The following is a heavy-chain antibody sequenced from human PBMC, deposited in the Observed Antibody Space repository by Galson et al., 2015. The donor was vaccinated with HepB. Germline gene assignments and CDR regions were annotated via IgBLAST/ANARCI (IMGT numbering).Heavy chain of an antibody. CDR1: GYTFTRYA. D-gene: IGHD2-8*02. V-gene: IGHV1-3*04. Sequence: SVKVSCKASGYTFTRYAMHWVRQAPGQGLEWMGWIHTGNGNTKYSQKFQGRVTITRDTSASTAYVELSSLRSEDTAVYYCVRGFCPGGGCYAYYFDYWGQGTLVTVSS. CDR3: VRGFCPGGGCYAYYFDY. J-gene: IGHJ4*02. CDR2: IHTGNGNT.